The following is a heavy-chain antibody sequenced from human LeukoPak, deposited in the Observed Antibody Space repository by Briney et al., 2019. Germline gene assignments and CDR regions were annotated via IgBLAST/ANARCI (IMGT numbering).Heavy chain of an antibody. CDR3: ARDYYDSSRGFDI. CDR2: IYNDDTT. V-gene: IGHV3-66*01. D-gene: IGHD3-22*01. Sequence: GGSLRLSCAASGFTFSSYDMHWVRQAPGRGLEWVSLIYNDDTTFYTDSVKGRFTISRDNSKNTLYLQMNSLRAEDTAVYYCARDYYDSSRGFDIWGQGTVVTVSS. CDR1: GFTFSSYD. J-gene: IGHJ3*02.